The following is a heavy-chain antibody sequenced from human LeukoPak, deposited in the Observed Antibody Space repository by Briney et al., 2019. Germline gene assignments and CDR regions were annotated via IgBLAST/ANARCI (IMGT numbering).Heavy chain of an antibody. CDR1: GYTFSNYY. CDR2: IKPSGGGT. Sequence: GASVKVSCKASGYTFSNYYVHWVRQAPGQGLEWMGIIKPSGGGTSYALKFQGRVTLTRDTSTSTAYMELSSLRSEDTAVYYCARDHFDSSGYHYLLGYFEHWGKGTLVTVSS. V-gene: IGHV1-46*01. J-gene: IGHJ1*01. CDR3: ARDHFDSSGYHYLLGYFEH. D-gene: IGHD3-22*01.